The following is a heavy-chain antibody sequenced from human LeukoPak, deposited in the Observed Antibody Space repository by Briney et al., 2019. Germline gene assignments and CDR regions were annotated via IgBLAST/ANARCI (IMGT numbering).Heavy chain of an antibody. V-gene: IGHV3-30*03. CDR1: GFTVSSNY. D-gene: IGHD3-22*01. CDR2: ISYDGSNK. J-gene: IGHJ3*02. Sequence: PGGSLRLSCAASGFTVSSNYMSWVRQAPGKGLEWVAVISYDGSNKYYADSVKGRFTISRDNSKNTLYLQMNSLRAEDTAVYYCARSRETYYYDSSGFNAAFDIWGQGTMVTVSS. CDR3: ARSRETYYYDSSGFNAAFDI.